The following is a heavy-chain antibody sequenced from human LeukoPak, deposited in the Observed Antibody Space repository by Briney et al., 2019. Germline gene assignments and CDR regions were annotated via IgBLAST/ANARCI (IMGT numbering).Heavy chain of an antibody. J-gene: IGHJ4*02. V-gene: IGHV3-23*01. Sequence: GGSLRPSCAASGFTFSSYGMSWVRQAPGKGLEWVSAISGSGGSTYYADSVKGRFTISRDNAKNSLFLQMNSLRAEDTAVYYCARGSFLITFGGFIGWGQGTLVTVSS. CDR1: GFTFSSYG. CDR2: ISGSGGST. CDR3: ARGSFLITFGGFIG. D-gene: IGHD3-16*02.